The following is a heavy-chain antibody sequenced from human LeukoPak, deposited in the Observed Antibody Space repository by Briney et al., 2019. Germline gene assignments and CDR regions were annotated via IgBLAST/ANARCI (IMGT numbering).Heavy chain of an antibody. D-gene: IGHD3-10*01. CDR3: AKDLGIGYGSGSYAY. Sequence: GGSLRLSCVVSRFTFSSYWMSWVRQAPGKGLEWVSAISGSGGSTYYADSVKGRFTISRDNSKNTLYLQMNSLRAEDTAVYYCAKDLGIGYGSGSYAYWGQGTLVTVSS. J-gene: IGHJ4*02. CDR1: RFTFSSYW. CDR2: ISGSGGST. V-gene: IGHV3-23*01.